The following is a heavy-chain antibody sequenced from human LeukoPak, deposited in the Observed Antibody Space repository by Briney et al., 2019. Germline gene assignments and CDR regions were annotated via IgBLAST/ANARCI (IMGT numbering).Heavy chain of an antibody. CDR1: GFNFRNFA. Sequence: GGSLRLSCVASGFNFRNFAMTSVRQAPGKGPQWVATINAIDSETYYADSVRGRFIVSRDNSKSVLYLQMNNVRAEDTAVYHCAKQFLDADWGQGTLVTVSS. J-gene: IGHJ4*02. CDR3: AKQFLDAD. CDR2: INAIDSET. D-gene: IGHD3-3*01. V-gene: IGHV3-23*01.